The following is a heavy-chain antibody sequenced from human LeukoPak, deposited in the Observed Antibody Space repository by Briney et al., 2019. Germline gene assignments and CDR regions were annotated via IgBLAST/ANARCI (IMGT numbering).Heavy chain of an antibody. CDR2: ISSSGSTI. D-gene: IGHD3-22*01. J-gene: IGHJ4*02. Sequence: PGGSLRLSCAASGFTFSDYYMSWIRQAPGKGLEWVSYISSSGSTIYYADSVKGRFTISRDNSKNTLYLQMNSLRAEDTAVYYCAKDSPHYYDSSPEYWGQGTLVTVSS. V-gene: IGHV3-11*01. CDR3: AKDSPHYYDSSPEY. CDR1: GFTFSDYY.